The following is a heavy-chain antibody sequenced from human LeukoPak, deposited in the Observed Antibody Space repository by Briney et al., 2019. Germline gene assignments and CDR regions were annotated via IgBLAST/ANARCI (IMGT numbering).Heavy chain of an antibody. V-gene: IGHV3-30*18. Sequence: GGSLRLSCAASGFTFSSYGMHWVRQAPGKGLEWVGVISFDGSDKYYGDSVKGRFTISRDNSKNTLYLQMNSLRAEDTAVYYCAKTYSSSWYLDYWGQGTLVTVST. CDR1: GFTFSSYG. CDR2: ISFDGSDK. CDR3: AKTYSSSWYLDY. J-gene: IGHJ4*02. D-gene: IGHD6-13*01.